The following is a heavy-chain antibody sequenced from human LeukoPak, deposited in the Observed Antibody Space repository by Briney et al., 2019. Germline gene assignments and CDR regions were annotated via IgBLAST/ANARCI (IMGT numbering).Heavy chain of an antibody. CDR2: INHSGST. V-gene: IGHV4-34*01. CDR1: GGSFSGYY. CDR3: ARDRQRWLQSDYYYYYGMDV. D-gene: IGHD5-24*01. J-gene: IGHJ6*02. Sequence: PSETLSLTCAVYGGSFSGYYWSWIRQPPGKGLEWVGEINHSGSTNYNPSLKSRVTISVDTSKNQFSLKLSSVTAADTAVYYCARDRQRWLQSDYYYYYGMDVWGQGTTVTVSS.